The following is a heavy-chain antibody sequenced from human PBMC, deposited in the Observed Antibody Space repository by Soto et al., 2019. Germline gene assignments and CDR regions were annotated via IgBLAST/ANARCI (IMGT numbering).Heavy chain of an antibody. Sequence: ASVKVSCKASGYTITNRAMHWVRQAPGQRLEWMGWINAGNGDTKYSQKFQDRVTIITDTSTSTVYMELSSLKSEDTAVYYCASRIAVAGAFDHWGQGTLVTVSS. CDR3: ASRIAVAGAFDH. D-gene: IGHD6-19*01. J-gene: IGHJ4*02. V-gene: IGHV1-3*01. CDR2: INAGNGDT. CDR1: GYTITNRA.